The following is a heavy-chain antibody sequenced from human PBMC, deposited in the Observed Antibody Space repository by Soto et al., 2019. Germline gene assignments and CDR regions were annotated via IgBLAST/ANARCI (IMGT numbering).Heavy chain of an antibody. J-gene: IGHJ4*02. CDR1: GYTFTGYY. CDR2: INPNSGGT. D-gene: IGHD3-22*01. CDR3: ARSRITMIVVVPPFDY. Sequence: ASVKVSCKASGYTFTGYYMHWVRQAPGQGLEWMGWINPNSGGTNYAQKFQGRVTMTRDTSISTAYMELSRLRSDDTAVYYCARSRITMIVVVPPFDYWGQGTLVTVPQ. V-gene: IGHV1-2*02.